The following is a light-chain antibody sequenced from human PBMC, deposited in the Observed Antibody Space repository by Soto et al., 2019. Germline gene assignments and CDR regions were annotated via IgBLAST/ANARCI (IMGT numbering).Light chain of an antibody. CDR1: QSVSSSY. J-gene: IGKJ5*01. CDR2: GAS. CDR3: QHYASSPT. V-gene: IGKV3-20*01. Sequence: LYLKTKERATLSCRASQSVSSSYLAWYQQKPGQAPRLLIYGASSRATGIPDRFSGSGSGTDFTLTISRLEPEDFAVYYCQHYASSPTFGQGTRMEIK.